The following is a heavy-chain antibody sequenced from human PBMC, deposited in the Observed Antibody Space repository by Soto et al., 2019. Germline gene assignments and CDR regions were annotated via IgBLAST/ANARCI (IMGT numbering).Heavy chain of an antibody. CDR1: GYTFTSYD. D-gene: IGHD3-3*02. V-gene: IGHV1-8*01. J-gene: IGHJ4*02. Sequence: ASVKVSCKASGYTFTSYDINWVRQATGQGLEWMGWMNPNSGNTGYAQKFQGRVTMTRNTSISTAYMELSSLRSEDTAVYYCARGILTWNYVDYWGQGTLVTVSS. CDR3: ARGILTWNYVDY. CDR2: MNPNSGNT.